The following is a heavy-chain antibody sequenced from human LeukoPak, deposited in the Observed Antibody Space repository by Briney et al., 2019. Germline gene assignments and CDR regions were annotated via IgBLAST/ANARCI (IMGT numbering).Heavy chain of an antibody. CDR1: GGSISSGSYY. Sequence: PSQTLSLTCTVSGGSISSGSYYWSWIRQPAGKGLEWIGRIYTSGSTNYNPSLKSRVTISVDTSKNQFSLKLSSMTAADTAVYYCARDQDSSGYEYYFDYWDQGTLVTVSS. V-gene: IGHV4-61*02. J-gene: IGHJ4*02. D-gene: IGHD3-22*01. CDR3: ARDQDSSGYEYYFDY. CDR2: IYTSGST.